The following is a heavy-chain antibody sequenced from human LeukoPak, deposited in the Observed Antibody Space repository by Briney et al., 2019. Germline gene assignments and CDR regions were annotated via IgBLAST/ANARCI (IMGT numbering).Heavy chain of an antibody. CDR3: ALFGGGAFDI. CDR1: GGSISSSSYR. D-gene: IGHD3-10*01. CDR2: IDYSGST. Sequence: SETLSLTCTVSGGSISSSSYRWGWIRQTPEKGLEWIGTIDYSGSTSYNTSLKSRVTISRDTSKNQFSLELTSVTASDTSVYYCALFGGGAFDIWGQGTMVTVSS. J-gene: IGHJ3*02. V-gene: IGHV4-39*01.